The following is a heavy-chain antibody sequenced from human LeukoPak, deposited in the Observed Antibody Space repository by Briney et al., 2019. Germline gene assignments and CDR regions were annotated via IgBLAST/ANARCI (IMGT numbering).Heavy chain of an antibody. D-gene: IGHD3-10*01. V-gene: IGHV1-8*01. CDR2: MNPNSGNT. J-gene: IGHJ4*02. Sequence: ASVKVSRKASGYTFTSYDINWVRQATGQGLEWMGWMNPNSGNTGYAQKFQGRVTMTRNTSISTAYMELSSLRSEDTAVYYCARGCRPYYYGSGSYSDWGQGTLVTVSS. CDR1: GYTFTSYD. CDR3: ARGCRPYYYGSGSYSD.